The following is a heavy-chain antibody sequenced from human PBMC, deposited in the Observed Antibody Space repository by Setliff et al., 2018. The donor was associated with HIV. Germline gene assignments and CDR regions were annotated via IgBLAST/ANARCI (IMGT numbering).Heavy chain of an antibody. Sequence: SETMSLTCGVSGYSMSSGYYWGWIRQPPGKGLEWIGNVYQTGSTYYNPSLNSRVAISVDTSKNQFSLKLSSVIAADPAVYYCARDHSSSPLAVQWGQGTLDTVSS. CDR3: ARDHSSSPLAVQ. D-gene: IGHD6-6*01. V-gene: IGHV4-38-2*02. CDR1: GYSMSSGYY. J-gene: IGHJ4*02. CDR2: VYQTGST.